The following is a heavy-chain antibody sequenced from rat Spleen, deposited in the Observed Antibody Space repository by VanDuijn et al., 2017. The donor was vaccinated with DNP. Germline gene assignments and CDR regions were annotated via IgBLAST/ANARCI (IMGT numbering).Heavy chain of an antibody. J-gene: IGHJ2*01. CDR3: TTAGAWYFDY. CDR1: GFTFSDYY. V-gene: IGHV5-27*01. CDR2: TNRRGTST. D-gene: IGHD1-11*01. Sequence: EVQLVETGGGLVQPGRSLKLSCTASGFTFSDYYMAWVRQAPTKGLEWVASTNRRGTSTYHRDSVKGRFTVSRDNAKSTLYLQMDSLRSEDTATYYCTTAGAWYFDYWGQGVMVTVSS.